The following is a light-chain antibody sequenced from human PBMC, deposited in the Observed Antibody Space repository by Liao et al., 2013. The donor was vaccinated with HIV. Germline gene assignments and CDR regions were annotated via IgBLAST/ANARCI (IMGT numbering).Light chain of an antibody. V-gene: IGLV3-25*03. CDR1: ALPKQY. J-gene: IGLJ3*02. CDR2: KDS. Sequence: SYELTQPPSVSVSPGQTARITCSGDALPKQYAYWYQQKPGQAPVLVISKDSERPSGIPERFSGSSSGTTVTLTISGVQAEDEADYYCQVWETNSDHLCVFGGGTKLTVL. CDR3: QVWETNSDHLCV.